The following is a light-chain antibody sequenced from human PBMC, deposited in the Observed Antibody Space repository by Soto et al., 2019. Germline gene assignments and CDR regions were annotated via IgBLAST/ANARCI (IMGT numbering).Light chain of an antibody. CDR2: GAS. Sequence: EIVLTQSPGTLSLSPGERATLSCRASQSVSSSYLAWYQQKPGQAPRLLIYGASSRATGIPDRFSGSGSGTDFTLTISRLEPEDFAVDYCQQYGSSQAFGGGTKVEIK. V-gene: IGKV3-20*01. J-gene: IGKJ4*01. CDR3: QQYGSSQA. CDR1: QSVSSSY.